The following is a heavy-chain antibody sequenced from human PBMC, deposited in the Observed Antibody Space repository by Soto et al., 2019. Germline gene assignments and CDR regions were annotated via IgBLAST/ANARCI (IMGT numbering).Heavy chain of an antibody. CDR3: ARSDCTGAYCYSWPFNYGVDV. CDR1: GFTFNTYG. CDR2: IWYDGSNK. V-gene: IGHV3-33*08. Sequence: LRLSCATSGFTFNTYGMHWVRQAPGKGLEWVAIIWYDGSNKYYADSVKGRFTISRDNSKNTLSLQMNSLRAEDTALYYCARSDCTGAYCYSWPFNYGVDVWGQGTPVTVSS. J-gene: IGHJ6*02. D-gene: IGHD2-21*02.